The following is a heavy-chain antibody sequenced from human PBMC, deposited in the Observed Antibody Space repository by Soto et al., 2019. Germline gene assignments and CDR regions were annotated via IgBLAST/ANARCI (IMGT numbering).Heavy chain of an antibody. CDR3: ARDGVVVAATALYYYGMDV. Sequence: PGGSLRLSCAASGFTFSSYWMHWVRQAPGKGLVWVSRINSDGSSTSYADSVKGRFTISRDNAKNTLYLQMNSLRAEDTAVYYCARDGVVVAATALYYYGMDVWGQGTTVTVSS. J-gene: IGHJ6*02. CDR2: INSDGSST. CDR1: GFTFSSYW. V-gene: IGHV3-74*01. D-gene: IGHD2-15*01.